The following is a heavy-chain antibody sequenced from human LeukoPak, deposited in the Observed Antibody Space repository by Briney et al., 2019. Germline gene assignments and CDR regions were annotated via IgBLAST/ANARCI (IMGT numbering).Heavy chain of an antibody. V-gene: IGHV1-69*01. CDR1: GGTFSSYA. Sequence: SVKVSCKASGGTFSSYAISWVRQAPGQGLEWMGGIIPIFGTANYAQKFQGRVTITADESTSTACMELSSLRSEDTAVYYCARGYCSSTSCRGGDAFDIWGQGTMVTVSS. D-gene: IGHD2-2*01. CDR2: IIPIFGTA. J-gene: IGHJ3*02. CDR3: ARGYCSSTSCRGGDAFDI.